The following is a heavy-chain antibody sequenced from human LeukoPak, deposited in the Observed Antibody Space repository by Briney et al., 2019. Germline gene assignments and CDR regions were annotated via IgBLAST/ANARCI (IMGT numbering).Heavy chain of an antibody. D-gene: IGHD1-26*01. CDR2: ISGSASTT. V-gene: IGHV3-48*01. Sequence: GGSLRLSCAASGFTFSSYGMNWVRRAPGKGLEWVSYISGSASTTFYADSVKGRFTISRDNAKNSLYLQMNNLRAEDTAAYYCARDGWELPKYYFDFWGQGTLVTVSS. CDR1: GFTFSSYG. J-gene: IGHJ4*02. CDR3: ARDGWELPKYYFDF.